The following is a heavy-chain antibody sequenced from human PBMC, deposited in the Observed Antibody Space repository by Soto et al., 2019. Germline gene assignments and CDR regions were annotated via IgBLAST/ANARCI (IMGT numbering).Heavy chain of an antibody. J-gene: IGHJ4*02. CDR1: RYTFISYD. Sequence: QVQLVQSGAEVKKPGASVKVSCKASRYTFISYDINWVRQATGQGLEWMGWMNPKSANTGYAQNFQGRVTMTRNTSISTAYMELSSLRSEDTAVYYCARSPSWETTVTPYYFDYWGQGTLFTVSS. CDR2: MNPKSANT. V-gene: IGHV1-8*01. CDR3: ARSPSWETTVTPYYFDY. D-gene: IGHD4-4*01.